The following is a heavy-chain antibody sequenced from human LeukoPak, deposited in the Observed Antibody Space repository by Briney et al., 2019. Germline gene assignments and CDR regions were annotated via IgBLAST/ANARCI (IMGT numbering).Heavy chain of an antibody. CDR1: GFTFSSYS. J-gene: IGHJ6*04. D-gene: IGHD3-10*01. Sequence: HTGGSLRLSCAASGFTFSSYSMNWVRQAPGKGLEWVSYISSSSSTIYYADSVKGRFTISRDNAKNSLYLQMNSLRDEDTAVYYCAREWNYYGSGIMDVWGKGTTVTVSS. CDR2: ISSSSSTI. CDR3: AREWNYYGSGIMDV. V-gene: IGHV3-48*02.